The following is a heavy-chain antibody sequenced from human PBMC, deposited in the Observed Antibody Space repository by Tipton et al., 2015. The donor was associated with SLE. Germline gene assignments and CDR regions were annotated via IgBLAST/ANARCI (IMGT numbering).Heavy chain of an antibody. CDR2: IYTSGDT. CDR1: GGSINTYY. V-gene: IGHV4-4*07. CDR3: ASTLRVSYFDN. D-gene: IGHD3-16*01. Sequence: TLSLTCTVSGGSINTYYWSWIRQPAGKGLDWIGRIYTSGDTDYNSSLKSRVTMSVDPPKSQFSLKLSSVTAADTAVYYCASTLRVSYFDNWGQGTLVTVSS. J-gene: IGHJ4*02.